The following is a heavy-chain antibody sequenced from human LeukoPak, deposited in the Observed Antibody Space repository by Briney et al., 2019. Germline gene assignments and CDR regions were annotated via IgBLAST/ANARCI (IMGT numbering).Heavy chain of an antibody. V-gene: IGHV4-34*01. CDR2: INHSGST. CDR1: GGSFSGYY. Sequence: SETLSLTCAVYGGSFSGYYWSWIRQPPGKGLEWSGEINHSGSTNYNPSLKSRVTISVDTSKNQFSLKLSSVTAADTAVYYCAIHIVVVPAAKKKNWFDPWGQGTLVTVSS. D-gene: IGHD2-2*01. CDR3: AIHIVVVPAAKKKNWFDP. J-gene: IGHJ5*02.